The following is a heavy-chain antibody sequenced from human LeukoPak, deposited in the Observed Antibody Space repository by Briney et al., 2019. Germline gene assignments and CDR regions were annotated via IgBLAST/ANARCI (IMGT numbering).Heavy chain of an antibody. CDR3: ARDLPPYYFDY. Sequence: ASVKVSCKASGYTFTHYGITWVRQAPGQGLEWMGWISTYNGDTNCTQKLQGRVTMTTDTSTSTAYMDLSSLRSEDTAVYYCARDLPPYYFDYWGQGTLVTVSS. CDR2: ISTYNGDT. CDR1: GYTFTHYG. V-gene: IGHV1-18*01. J-gene: IGHJ4*02.